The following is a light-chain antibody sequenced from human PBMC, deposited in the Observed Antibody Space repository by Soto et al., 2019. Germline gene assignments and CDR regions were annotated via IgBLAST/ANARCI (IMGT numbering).Light chain of an antibody. CDR3: QQYGSLPQT. V-gene: IGKV3-20*01. CDR2: GAS. CDR1: QSVSSNY. J-gene: IGKJ1*01. Sequence: EIVLTQSPGTLSVSPGERATLSCRASQSVSSNYLAWHQQKPGQAPRLVIYGASSRATGIPDRFSGSGSGTDFTVTISRLEPEDFAVYYCQQYGSLPQTFGQGTKVEIK.